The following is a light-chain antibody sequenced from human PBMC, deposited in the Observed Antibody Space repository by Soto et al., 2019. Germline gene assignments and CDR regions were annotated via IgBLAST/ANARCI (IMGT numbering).Light chain of an antibody. CDR2: END. V-gene: IGLV1-51*02. CDR3: GTWDSSLSVV. Sequence: QSVLTQPPSVSAAPGQTVTISCSGSSSNIGNNYVSWYQQLPGTAPKLLIDENDKQPSGIPDRFSGSKSGTSATLGITGLQTGDEADYYCGTWDSSLSVVFGGGTKLTVL. CDR1: SSNIGNNY. J-gene: IGLJ3*02.